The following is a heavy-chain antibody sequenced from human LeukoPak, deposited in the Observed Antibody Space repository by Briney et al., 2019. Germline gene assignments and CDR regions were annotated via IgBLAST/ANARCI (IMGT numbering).Heavy chain of an antibody. Sequence: GGSLRLSCAASGFTVSNNYMIWVRQAPGKGLEWVSVIYNDGSTFYADSVKGRFTISRDNSKNTLYLQMNSLRAEDTAVYYCARELRGYCSTTSCPLVHWGQGTLVTVPS. D-gene: IGHD2-2*01. CDR1: GFTVSNNY. CDR2: IYNDGST. J-gene: IGHJ4*02. V-gene: IGHV3-66*02. CDR3: ARELRGYCSTTSCPLVH.